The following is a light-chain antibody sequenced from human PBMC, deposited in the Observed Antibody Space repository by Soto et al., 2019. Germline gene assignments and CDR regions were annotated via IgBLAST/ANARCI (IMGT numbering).Light chain of an antibody. CDR1: SSDVGGYIY. CDR3: LSSTASDSYV. CDR2: DVN. J-gene: IGLJ1*01. V-gene: IGLV2-14*01. Sequence: HSLLAQPASVSGSPGQSISISCTGTSSDVGGYIYVSWSQQHPGKAPKLMVFDVNNRPSGVSNRFSGSKSGNTASLTISHLQAEDDADYSWLSSTASDSYVFG.